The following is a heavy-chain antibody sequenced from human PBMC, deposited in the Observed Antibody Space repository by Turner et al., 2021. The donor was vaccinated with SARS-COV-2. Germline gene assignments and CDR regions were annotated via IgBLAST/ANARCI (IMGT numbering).Heavy chain of an antibody. CDR2: IYYSGNT. D-gene: IGHD1-26*01. Sequence: QLHLQESGPGLVKPSQTLSLTCTVSGGSISSGGYYWSWIRQHPGKGLEWIGYIYYSGNTYYNPSLKSRVTISVDTSKNQFSLRLNSVTAADTAVYYCARDGMVVGAFDIWGQGTMVTVSS. CDR1: GGSISSGGYY. V-gene: IGHV4-31*03. CDR3: ARDGMVVGAFDI. J-gene: IGHJ3*02.